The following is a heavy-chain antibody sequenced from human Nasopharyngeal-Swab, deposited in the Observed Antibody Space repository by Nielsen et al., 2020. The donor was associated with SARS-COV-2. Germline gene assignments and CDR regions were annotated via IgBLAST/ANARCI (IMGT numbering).Heavy chain of an antibody. CDR3: ARGFDY. CDR1: GASISTYY. V-gene: IGHV4-59*13. CDR2: VYYSGST. J-gene: IGHJ4*02. Sequence: SETLSLTCTVSGASISTYYWTWIRQPPGKGLEWIGYVYYSGSTNYNPSLKSRVTISVDTSKNQFSLKLSSVTAADTAVYYCARGFDYWGQGTLVTVSS.